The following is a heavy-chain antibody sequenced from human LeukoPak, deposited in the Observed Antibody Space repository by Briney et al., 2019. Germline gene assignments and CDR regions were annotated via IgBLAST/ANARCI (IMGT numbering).Heavy chain of an antibody. J-gene: IGHJ4*02. V-gene: IGHV4-4*07. CDR1: GGSISSYY. Sequence: SETLSLTCTVSGGSISSYYWSWIRQPAGKGLEWIGRIYTSGSTNYNPSLKSRVTMSVDTSKNQFSLKLSSVTAADTALYYCAKDRVTMARGVIITRTPFDYWGQGTLVTVSS. CDR3: AKDRVTMARGVIITRTPFDY. D-gene: IGHD3-10*01. CDR2: IYTSGST.